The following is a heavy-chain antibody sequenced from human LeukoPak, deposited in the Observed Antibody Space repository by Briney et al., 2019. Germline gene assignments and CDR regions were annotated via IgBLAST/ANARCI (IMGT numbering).Heavy chain of an antibody. CDR1: GYTFTSYD. D-gene: IGHD2-2*01. CDR3: ARASSGVLCSSTSCPNYYYYYYMDV. CDR2: MNPNSGNT. Sequence: GASVKVSCKASGYTFTSYDINWVRQATGQGLEWMGWMNPNSGNTGYAQKFQGRVTVTRNTSISTAYMELSSLRSEDTAVYYCARASSGVLCSSTSCPNYYYYYYMDVWGKGTTVTVSS. V-gene: IGHV1-8*01. J-gene: IGHJ6*03.